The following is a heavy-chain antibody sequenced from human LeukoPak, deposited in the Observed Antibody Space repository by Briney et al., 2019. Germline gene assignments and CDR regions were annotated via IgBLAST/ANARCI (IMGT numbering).Heavy chain of an antibody. Sequence: ASVKVSCKASGYTFTGYYMHWVRQAPGQGLEWMGWINPNSGGTNYAQKFQGRVTMTRDTSISTAYMELSRLRSDDTAVYYCASGKIYDYVWGSYKLLPPFDYWGQGTLVTVSS. CDR3: ASGKIYDYVWGSYKLLPPFDY. CDR1: GYTFTGYY. CDR2: INPNSGGT. J-gene: IGHJ4*02. V-gene: IGHV1-2*02. D-gene: IGHD3-16*01.